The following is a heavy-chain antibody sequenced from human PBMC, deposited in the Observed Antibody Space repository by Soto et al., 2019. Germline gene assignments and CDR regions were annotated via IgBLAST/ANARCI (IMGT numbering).Heavy chain of an antibody. CDR1: GFIVRSNY. CDR2: IYSGGST. CDR3: ARDLALNYMDV. J-gene: IGHJ6*03. Sequence: GGSLSLSCASIGFIVRSNYMSWVRQAPGKGLEWVSVIYSGGSTYYADSVKGRFTISRHNSKNTLYLQMNSLRAEDTAVYYCARDLALNYMDVWGKGT. D-gene: IGHD5-12*01. V-gene: IGHV3-53*04.